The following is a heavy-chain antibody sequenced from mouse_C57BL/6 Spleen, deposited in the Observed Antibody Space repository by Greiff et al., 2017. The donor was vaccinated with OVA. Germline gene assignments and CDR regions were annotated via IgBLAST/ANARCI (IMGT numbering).Heavy chain of an antibody. CDR1: GYTFTSYW. D-gene: IGHD1-1*01. V-gene: IGHV1-61*01. J-gene: IGHJ2*01. CDR3: ARGGYVSSLSYFDY. Sequence: QVQLKQSGAELVRPGSSVKLSCKASGYTFTSYWMDWVKQRPGQGLEWIGNIYPSDSETHYNQKFKDKATLTVDKSSSTAYMQLSSLTSEDSAVYYCARGGYVSSLSYFDYWCQGTTLTVSS. CDR2: IYPSDSET.